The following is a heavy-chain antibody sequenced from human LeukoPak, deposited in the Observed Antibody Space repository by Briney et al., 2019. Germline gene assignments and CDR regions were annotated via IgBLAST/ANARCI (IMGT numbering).Heavy chain of an antibody. CDR1: GYTFTSYY. Sequence: ASVKVSCKASGYTFTSYYMHWVRQAPGQGLEWMGIINPSGGSTSYAQKFQGRVTMTRDMSTSTVYMELSSLRSEDTAVYYCARDTVAVAGEGGSDYWGQGTLITVSS. D-gene: IGHD6-19*01. J-gene: IGHJ4*02. CDR3: ARDTVAVAGEGGSDY. CDR2: INPSGGST. V-gene: IGHV1-46*01.